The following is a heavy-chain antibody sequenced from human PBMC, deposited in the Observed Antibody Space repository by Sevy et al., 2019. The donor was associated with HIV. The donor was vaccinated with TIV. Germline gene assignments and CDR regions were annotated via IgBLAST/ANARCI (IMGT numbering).Heavy chain of an antibody. V-gene: IGHV3-21*01. CDR2: ISSASSYI. D-gene: IGHD3-22*01. Sequence: GGSLRLSCVASGFIFSNYDMNWVRQAPGKGLEWVSSISSASSYIYYADSVKGRFTVSRDNAKDSLYLQMHSLRAEDTAIYYCARALDYYDSGGYFYWGQGTLVTVSS. J-gene: IGHJ4*02. CDR1: GFIFSNYD. CDR3: ARALDYYDSGGYFY.